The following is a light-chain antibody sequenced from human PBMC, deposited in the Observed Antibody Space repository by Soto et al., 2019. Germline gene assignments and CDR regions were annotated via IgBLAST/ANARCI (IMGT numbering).Light chain of an antibody. CDR1: HSIDNY. Sequence: DIQMTQSPSSLSASVGDRVTITCRASHSIDNYLSWYQQKPGKAPKLLIYAASNLQRGVSSRFSGSGSGTDFTLTIDSLQPDDFAIYYCQQCFSIPPTFDHGTKVETK. J-gene: IGKJ1*01. CDR2: AAS. V-gene: IGKV1-39*01. CDR3: QQCFSIPPT.